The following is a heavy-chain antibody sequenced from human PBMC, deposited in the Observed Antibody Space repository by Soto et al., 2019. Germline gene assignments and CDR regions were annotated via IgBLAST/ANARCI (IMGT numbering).Heavy chain of an antibody. CDR3: ARVVRSRTTYYFDY. D-gene: IGHD1-7*01. Sequence: SGGSLRLSCAASGLTFRDYAMSWVRQAPGKGLEWVSAIGTAGDTYYPGSVKGRFTISRENAKNSLYLQMNSLRAGDTALYYCARVVRSRTTYYFDYWGQGTLATVSS. CDR2: IGTAGDT. J-gene: IGHJ4*02. CDR1: GLTFRDYA. V-gene: IGHV3-13*01.